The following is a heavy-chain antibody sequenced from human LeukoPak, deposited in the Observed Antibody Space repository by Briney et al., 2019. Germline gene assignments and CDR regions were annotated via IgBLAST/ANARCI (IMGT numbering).Heavy chain of an antibody. CDR3: ASYYDSSGYYYIAFDI. V-gene: IGHV1-69*05. D-gene: IGHD3-22*01. CDR2: IIPIFGTA. CDR1: GGTFSSYA. J-gene: IGHJ3*02. Sequence: SMKVSCKASGGTFSSYAISWVRQAPGQGLEWMGRIIPIFGTANYAQKFQGRVTITTDESTSTAYMELSSLRSEDTAVYYCASYYDSSGYYYIAFDIWGQGTMVTVSS.